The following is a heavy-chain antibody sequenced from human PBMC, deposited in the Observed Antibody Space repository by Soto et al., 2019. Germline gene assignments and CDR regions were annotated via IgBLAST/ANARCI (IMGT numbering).Heavy chain of an antibody. Sequence: QVQLVESGGGVVQPGRSLRLSCAASGFTFSSYAMHWVRQAPGKGLEWVAVISYDGSNKYYADSVKGRFTISRDNSKNTLYLQMNSLRAEDTAVYYCARVLGVGATHGAPFDYWGQGTLVTVSS. CDR3: ARVLGVGATHGAPFDY. J-gene: IGHJ4*02. D-gene: IGHD1-26*01. CDR1: GFTFSSYA. CDR2: ISYDGSNK. V-gene: IGHV3-30-3*01.